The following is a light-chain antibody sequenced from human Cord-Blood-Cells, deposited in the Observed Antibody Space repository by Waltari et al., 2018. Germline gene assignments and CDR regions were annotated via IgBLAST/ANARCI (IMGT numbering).Light chain of an antibody. V-gene: IGLV2-23*02. CDR1: SSDVGSSNL. CDR2: EVS. Sequence: QSALTQPASASGSPGQSLTISCTGTSSDVGSSNLVSWYQQHPGKAPKLMIYEVSKRPSGVSNRFSGSKSGNTASLTISGLQAEDEADYYCCSYAGSSTLVFGGGTKLTVL. CDR3: CSYAGSSTLV. J-gene: IGLJ2*01.